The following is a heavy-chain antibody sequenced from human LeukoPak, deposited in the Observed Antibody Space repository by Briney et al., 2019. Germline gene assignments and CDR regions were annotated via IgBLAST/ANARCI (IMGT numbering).Heavy chain of an antibody. V-gene: IGHV1-2*02. CDR1: GYTFTGYY. CDR2: INPKSGGT. J-gene: IGHJ4*02. CDR3: ARPYYYDSSGYSLDY. D-gene: IGHD3-22*01. Sequence: ASVKVSCKASGYTFTGYYLLWVLQPPGQGLGCVVGINPKSGGTNYAKKFQGRDNMTGDTSISTAYMELRRLRSDDTAVYYCARPYYYDSSGYSLDYWGQGTLVTVSS.